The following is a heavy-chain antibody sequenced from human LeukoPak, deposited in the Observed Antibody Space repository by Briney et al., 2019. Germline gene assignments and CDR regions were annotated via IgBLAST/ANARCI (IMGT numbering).Heavy chain of an antibody. Sequence: GWSLRLSCAASGFTFSGYAIHWVRPAPGRGLEWVAVISSYGRDKHHADSVKGRFTISRDNSKNTLYLQTNSLRAEDTAVYYCARDLRRIAAYYFDYWGQGTLVSVSS. CDR3: ARDLRRIAAYYFDY. J-gene: IGHJ4*02. CDR1: GFTFSGYA. D-gene: IGHD6-25*01. CDR2: ISSYGRDK. V-gene: IGHV3-30*03.